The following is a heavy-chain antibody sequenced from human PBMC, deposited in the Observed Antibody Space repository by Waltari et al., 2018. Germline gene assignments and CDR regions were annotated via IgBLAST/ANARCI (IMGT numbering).Heavy chain of an antibody. CDR2: ISSGGST. J-gene: IGHJ6*02. D-gene: IGHD3-10*01. CDR1: GFTVSSNY. V-gene: IGHV3-66*02. Sequence: EVQLVESGGGLVQPGGSLRLSCAASGFTVSSNYMSWVRQAPGKGLEWGSVISSGGSTYYAESGKGRFTSSRDNSKNTLYLKMNSRRAEDTAVYYCAREGGSGSYYYYYGMDVWGQGTTVTVSS. CDR3: AREGGSGSYYYYYGMDV.